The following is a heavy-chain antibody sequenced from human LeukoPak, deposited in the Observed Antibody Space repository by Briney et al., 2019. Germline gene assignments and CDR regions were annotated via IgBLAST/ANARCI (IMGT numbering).Heavy chain of an antibody. CDR2: IIPIFGTA. J-gene: IGHJ6*03. CDR3: ARSTSPDDYYYYYMDV. V-gene: IGHV1-69*05. CDR1: GGTFSSYA. Sequence: SVKVSCKASGGTFSSYAISWVRQAPGQGLEWMGGIIPIFGTANYAQKFQGRVTITTDESTSTAYMELSSLRSEDTAVYYRARSTSPDDYYYYYMDVWGKGTTVTVSS.